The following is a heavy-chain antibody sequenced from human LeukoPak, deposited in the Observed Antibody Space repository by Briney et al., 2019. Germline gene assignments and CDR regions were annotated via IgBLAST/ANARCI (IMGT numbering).Heavy chain of an antibody. V-gene: IGHV3-7*03. Sequence: GGSLRLSCAASGFTFSSYWMSWVRQASGKGLEWVANIKQDGSEKYYVDSVKGRFTISRDNAKNSLYLQMNSLRAEDTAVYYCARLRIAAAGLFDLWGQGTLVTVSS. CDR2: IKQDGSEK. D-gene: IGHD6-13*01. J-gene: IGHJ5*02. CDR1: GFTFSSYW. CDR3: ARLRIAAAGLFDL.